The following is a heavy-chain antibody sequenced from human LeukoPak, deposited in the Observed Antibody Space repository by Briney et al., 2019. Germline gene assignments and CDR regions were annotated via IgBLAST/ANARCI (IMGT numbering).Heavy chain of an antibody. V-gene: IGHV1-69*04. J-gene: IGHJ4*02. CDR1: GGTFSSYA. CDR3: ARVERNGTPYYYDSSGYYRY. D-gene: IGHD3-22*01. CDR2: IIPILGIA. Sequence: PGALVKVSCKASGGTFSSYAISWVRQAPGQGLEWMGRIIPILGIANYAQKFQGRVTITADKSTSTAYMELSSLRSEDTAVYYCARVERNGTPYYYDSSGYYRYWGQGTLVTVSS.